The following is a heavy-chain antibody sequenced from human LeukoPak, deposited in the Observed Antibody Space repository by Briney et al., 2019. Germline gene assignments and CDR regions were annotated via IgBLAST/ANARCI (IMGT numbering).Heavy chain of an antibody. CDR2: INAGNGNT. Sequence: GASVRVSCKASGYTFTCYAMHWVRQAPGQRLEWMGWINAGNGNTKYSQKFQGRVTITRDTSASTAYMELSSLRSEDTAVYYCARKYCSSTSCSWFDPWGQGTLVTVSS. CDR1: GYTFTCYA. D-gene: IGHD2-2*01. J-gene: IGHJ5*02. V-gene: IGHV1-3*01. CDR3: ARKYCSSTSCSWFDP.